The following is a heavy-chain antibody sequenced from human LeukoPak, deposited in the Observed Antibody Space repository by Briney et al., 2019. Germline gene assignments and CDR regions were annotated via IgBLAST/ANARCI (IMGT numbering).Heavy chain of an antibody. CDR3: AKDHSSRASLYYFDY. V-gene: IGHV3-30*18. D-gene: IGHD6-13*01. J-gene: IGHJ4*02. CDR2: ISYDGSNK. Sequence: QPGRSLRLSCAASGFTFSSYGMHWVRQAPGKGLEWVAVISYDGSNKYYADSVKGRFTISRDNSKNTLYLQMNSLRAEDTAVYYCAKDHSSRASLYYFDYWGQGTLATVSS. CDR1: GFTFSSYG.